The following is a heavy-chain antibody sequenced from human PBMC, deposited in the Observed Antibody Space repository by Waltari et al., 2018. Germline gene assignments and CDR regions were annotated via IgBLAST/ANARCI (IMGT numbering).Heavy chain of an antibody. Sequence: QVQLQESGPGLVKPSETLSLTCTVSGGSISSYYWSWIRQPPGKGLEWIGYIYYSGSTNYNPSLKSRVTISVDTSKNQFSLKLSSVTAADTAVYYCAGGRSPNLYYYYGMDVWGQGTTVTVSS. CDR3: AGGRSPNLYYYYGMDV. V-gene: IGHV4-59*01. J-gene: IGHJ6*02. CDR2: IYYSGST. D-gene: IGHD3-16*01. CDR1: GGSISSYY.